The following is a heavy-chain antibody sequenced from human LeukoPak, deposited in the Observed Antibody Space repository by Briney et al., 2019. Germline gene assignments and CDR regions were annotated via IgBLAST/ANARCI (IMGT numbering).Heavy chain of an antibody. CDR3: AKGGLSFVRGEPSYYFDY. CDR2: ITWDGGST. J-gene: IGHJ4*02. D-gene: IGHD3-10*01. CDR1: GFMFGDYS. Sequence: GGSLRLSCSASGFMFGDYSMHWVRQAPGKSLEWVSVITWDGGSTNYADSVKGRFTISRDNSKKSLYLQMNSLTTEDTALYYCAKGGLSFVRGEPSYYFDYWGRGTLVTVSS. V-gene: IGHV3-43*01.